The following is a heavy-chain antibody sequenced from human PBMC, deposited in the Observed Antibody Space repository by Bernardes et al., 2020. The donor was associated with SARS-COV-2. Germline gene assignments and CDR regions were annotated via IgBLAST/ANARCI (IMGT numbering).Heavy chain of an antibody. CDR2: IYSGGST. Sequence: GRSLRLSCAASGFTVSSNYMSWVRQAPGKGLEWVSVIYSGGSTYYADSVKGRFTISRDNSKNMLYLQMNSLRAEDTAVYYCAKNAKYSSSSMEVWGQGTTVTVSS. V-gene: IGHV3-66*01. J-gene: IGHJ6*02. CDR3: AKNAKYSSSSMEV. D-gene: IGHD6-6*01. CDR1: GFTVSSNY.